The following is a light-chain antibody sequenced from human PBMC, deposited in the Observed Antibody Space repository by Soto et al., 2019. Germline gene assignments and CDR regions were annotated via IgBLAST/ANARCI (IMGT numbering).Light chain of an antibody. CDR2: RAS. CDR1: QDIKSN. CDR3: QHYKNWPYT. V-gene: IGKV3-15*01. J-gene: IGKJ2*01. Sequence: EILMRQCPARLFVSPGERATLSCRASQDIKSNLAWYQQKPGQTPRLLISRASTRATGVPSRFSGSGSGTEFTLTISSLQSEDSAVYYCQHYKNWPYTLGLGTKV.